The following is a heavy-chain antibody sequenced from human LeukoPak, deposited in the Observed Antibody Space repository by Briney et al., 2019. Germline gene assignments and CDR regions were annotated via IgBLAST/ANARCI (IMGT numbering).Heavy chain of an antibody. D-gene: IGHD4-17*01. Sequence: QTGGSLRLSCAASGFTFSDYEMNWVRQAPGKGLEWVSYISRSDGTIYYADSVRGRFTISRDNAKNSLYLQMKSLRAEDTAVYYCARDYDYGFDYWGQGSLVTVSS. CDR3: ARDYDYGFDY. CDR2: ISRSDGTI. J-gene: IGHJ4*02. CDR1: GFTFSDYE. V-gene: IGHV3-48*03.